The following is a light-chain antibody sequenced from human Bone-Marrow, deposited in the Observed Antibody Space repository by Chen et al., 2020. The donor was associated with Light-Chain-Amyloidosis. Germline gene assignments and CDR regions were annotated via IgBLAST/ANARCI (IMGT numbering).Light chain of an antibody. CDR3: ATWDSSLTVWM. J-gene: IGLJ3*02. CDR2: ENN. Sequence: QSVLTQPPSVSAAPGQKVPISRSGSNSNIGINYVSWYQQHPGTSPKLLIYENNQRPSEIPDRFSGSKSGTSATLGVAGLQTGDEADYYCATWDSSLTVWMFGGGTKLTVL. CDR1: NSNIGINY. V-gene: IGLV1-51*02.